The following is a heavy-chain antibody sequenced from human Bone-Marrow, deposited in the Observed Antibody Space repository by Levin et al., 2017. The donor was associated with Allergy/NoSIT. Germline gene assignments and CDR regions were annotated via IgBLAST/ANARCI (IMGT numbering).Heavy chain of an antibody. CDR2: ISGSGDIT. D-gene: IGHD5-12*01. CDR3: VKREFLGVLVATIVDY. J-gene: IGHJ4*02. V-gene: IGHV3-23*01. CDR1: GFTFSNYA. Sequence: LSLTCAASGFTFSNYALSWVRQAPGKGLEWVSAISGSGDITYYADSVKGRFTISRDNSKNTLHLQMNSLRAEDTAVYYCVKREFLGVLVATIVDYWGQGTLVTVSS.